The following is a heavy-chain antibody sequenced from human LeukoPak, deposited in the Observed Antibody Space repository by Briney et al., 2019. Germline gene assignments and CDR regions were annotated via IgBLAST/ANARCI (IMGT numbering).Heavy chain of an antibody. D-gene: IGHD6-19*01. CDR1: GGSFSGYY. J-gene: IGHJ4*02. Sequence: SETLSLTCAVYGGSFSGYYWSWIRQPPGPGLEWSGEINHSGSTNYNPSLKSRVTISVDTSKNQFSLKLSSVTAADTAVYYCARGRDIAVAGTGPNFDYWGQGTLVTVSS. V-gene: IGHV4-34*01. CDR2: INHSGST. CDR3: ARGRDIAVAGTGPNFDY.